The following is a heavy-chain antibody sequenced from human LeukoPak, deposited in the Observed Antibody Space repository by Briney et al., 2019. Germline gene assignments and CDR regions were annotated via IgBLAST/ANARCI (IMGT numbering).Heavy chain of an antibody. CDR1: GFTFSSYG. J-gene: IGHJ6*02. Sequence: GGSLRLSCAASGFTFSSYGMHWVRQAPGKGLEWVAVISYDGSNKYYADSVKGRFTISRDNSKNTLYLQMNSLRAEDTAVYYCAKDIGSVLRFLEWLPSSIYGMDVWGQGTTVTVSS. D-gene: IGHD3-3*01. CDR2: ISYDGSNK. V-gene: IGHV3-30*18. CDR3: AKDIGSVLRFLEWLPSSIYGMDV.